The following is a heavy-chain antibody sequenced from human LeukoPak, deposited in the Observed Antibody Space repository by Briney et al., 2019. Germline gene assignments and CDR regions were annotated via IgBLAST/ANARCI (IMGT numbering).Heavy chain of an antibody. CDR1: GFTFSSYG. CDR3: ARDHPNTGGPEYYYYGMDV. CDR2: IWYDGSNK. J-gene: IGHJ6*02. D-gene: IGHD3-16*01. Sequence: GGSLRLSCAASGFTFSSYGMHWVRQAPGKGLEWVAVIWYDGSNKYYADSMKGRFTISRDNSKNTLYLQMNSLRAEDTAVYYCARDHPNTGGPEYYYYGMDVWGQGTTVTVSS. V-gene: IGHV3-33*01.